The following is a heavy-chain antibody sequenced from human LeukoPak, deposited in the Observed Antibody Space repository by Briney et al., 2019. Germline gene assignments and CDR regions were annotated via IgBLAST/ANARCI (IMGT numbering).Heavy chain of an antibody. V-gene: IGHV4-61*05. CDR1: GGFISSSSYY. CDR3: AGMFGYSTGRNYNYYSMDV. J-gene: IGHJ6*03. D-gene: IGHD6-19*01. Sequence: KSSETLSLTCTVSGGFISSSSYYWGWIRQPPGKGLEWIGYIYYSGSTNYNPYLKSRVTISVDTSKNQFSLKMNSVTAADTAVYYCAGMFGYSTGRNYNYYSMDVWGKGTTVTISS. CDR2: IYYSGST.